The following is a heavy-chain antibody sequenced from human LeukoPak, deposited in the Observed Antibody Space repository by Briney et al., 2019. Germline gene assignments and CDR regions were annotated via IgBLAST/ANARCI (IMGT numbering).Heavy chain of an antibody. V-gene: IGHV1-2*06. D-gene: IGHD3-16*02. J-gene: IGHJ4*02. CDR1: GYTFTGYY. Sequence: ASVKVSCKASGYTFTGYYMHWVRRAPGQGLEWMGRINPNSGGTNYAQKFQGRVTMTRDTSISTAYMELSRLRSDDTAVYYCARELTYDYVWGSYRSKNFDYWGQGTLVTVSS. CDR2: INPNSGGT. CDR3: ARELTYDYVWGSYRSKNFDY.